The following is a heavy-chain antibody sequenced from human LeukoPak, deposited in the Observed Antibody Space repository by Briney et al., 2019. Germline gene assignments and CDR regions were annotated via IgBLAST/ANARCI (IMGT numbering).Heavy chain of an antibody. CDR1: GGSISSDY. V-gene: IGHV4-59*12. CDR3: ATIAVAGTNEYFQH. D-gene: IGHD6-19*01. CDR2: IHYSGST. Sequence: SETLSLTCTVSGGSISSDYWSWIRQPPGKGLEWIGYIHYSGSTNYNPSLQSRVTISVDTSKNQFSLKLSSVTAADTAVYYCATIAVAGTNEYFQHWGQGTLVTVSS. J-gene: IGHJ1*01.